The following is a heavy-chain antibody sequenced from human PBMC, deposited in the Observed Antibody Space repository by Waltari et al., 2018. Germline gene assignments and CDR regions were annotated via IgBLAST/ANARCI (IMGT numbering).Heavy chain of an antibody. CDR2: IHYSGIT. D-gene: IGHD1-26*01. CDR3: ARHVGEATTFDY. CDR1: GGSISTSSYY. V-gene: IGHV4-39*01. J-gene: IGHJ4*02. Sequence: QLQLQESGPGLVKPSETLSLTCSVSGGSISTSSYYWGWIRQPPGKGLEWIGSIHYSGITYDNPSLRSRVTISVDTSKNQFSLRLTSVTAADTAVYYCARHVGEATTFDYWGQGTLVTVSS.